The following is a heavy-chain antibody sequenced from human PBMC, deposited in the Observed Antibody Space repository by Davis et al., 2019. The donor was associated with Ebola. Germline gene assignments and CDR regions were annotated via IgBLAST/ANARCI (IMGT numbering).Heavy chain of an antibody. CDR2: IYYSGST. J-gene: IGHJ4*02. D-gene: IGHD3-22*01. Sequence: MPSETLSLTCTVSGGSISSYYWSWIRQPPGKGLEWIGYIYYSGSTNYNPSLKSRVTISVDTSKNQFSLKLSSVTAADTAVYYCARGQWLLGGYFDYWGQGTLVTVSS. V-gene: IGHV4-59*12. CDR3: ARGQWLLGGYFDY. CDR1: GGSISSYY.